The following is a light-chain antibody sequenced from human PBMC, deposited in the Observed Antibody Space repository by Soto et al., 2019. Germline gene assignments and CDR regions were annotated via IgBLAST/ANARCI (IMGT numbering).Light chain of an antibody. J-gene: IGKJ3*01. CDR1: QSLLHSNGYNY. Sequence: EIVMTQSPLSLPVTPGEPASISCRSSQSLLHSNGYNYLDWYLQKPGQSPQLLIYLGSNRASGVPDRFSGSGSGTDFTLKISRVEAEDVGVYYCMQGLQTLGLTFGPGTKVEIK. V-gene: IGKV2-28*01. CDR3: MQGLQTLGLT. CDR2: LGS.